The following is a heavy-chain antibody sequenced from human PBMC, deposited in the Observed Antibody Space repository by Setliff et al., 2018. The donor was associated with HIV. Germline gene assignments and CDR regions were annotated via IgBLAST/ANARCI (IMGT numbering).Heavy chain of an antibody. D-gene: IGHD2-15*01. CDR3: ARHHYSNWFDP. CDR1: GGSINSGGYY. J-gene: IGHJ5*02. CDR2: IHYSGST. V-gene: IGHV4-31*11. Sequence: PSETLSLTCAVSGGSINSGGYYWTWIRQHPGMGLEWIGYIHYSGSTYYNPSLKSRVTISVDTSKNQFSLKLSSVTAADTAVYYCARHHYSNWFDPWGQGTLVTVPS.